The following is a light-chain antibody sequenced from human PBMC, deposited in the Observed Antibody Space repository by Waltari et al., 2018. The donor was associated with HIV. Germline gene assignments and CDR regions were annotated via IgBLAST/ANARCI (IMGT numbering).Light chain of an antibody. CDR3: QVWDANTDVV. CDR2: YDG. V-gene: IGLV3-21*04. CDR1: DLGTRS. Sequence: SYVLTQTPSVSVAPGKTATLTCAGSDLGTRSVHWYRQKPGQAPVLVIYYDGERPSGIAERFSGSNSGNTATLTISRVGVGDEADYYCQVWDANTDVVFGTGTKLTVL. J-gene: IGLJ2*01.